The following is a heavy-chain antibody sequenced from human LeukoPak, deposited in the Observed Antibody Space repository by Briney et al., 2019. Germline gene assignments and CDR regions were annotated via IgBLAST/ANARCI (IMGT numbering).Heavy chain of an antibody. Sequence: GGSLRLSCAASGFSFSSYWMSWVRQAPGKGLEWVANIKQDGSEKYYVDSVKGRFTISRDNAKNSLYLQMNSLRAEDTAVHYCARDGWGPYSSTSDYWGQGTLVTVSS. V-gene: IGHV3-7*03. CDR2: IKQDGSEK. CDR3: ARDGWGPYSSTSDY. J-gene: IGHJ4*02. CDR1: GFSFSSYW. D-gene: IGHD6-13*01.